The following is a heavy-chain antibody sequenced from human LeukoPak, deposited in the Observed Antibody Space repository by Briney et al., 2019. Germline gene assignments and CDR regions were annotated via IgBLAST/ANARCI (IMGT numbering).Heavy chain of an antibody. CDR2: IYHSGST. J-gene: IGHJ6*02. D-gene: IGHD6-13*01. Sequence: PSETLSLTCTVSGYSISSGYYWGWIRQPPGKGLEWIGSIYHSGSTYYNPSLKSRVTISVDTSKNQFSLKLSSVTAADTAVYYCARDGKVSSSWYYYGMDVWGQGTTVTVSS. CDR1: GYSISSGYY. V-gene: IGHV4-38-2*02. CDR3: ARDGKVSSSWYYYGMDV.